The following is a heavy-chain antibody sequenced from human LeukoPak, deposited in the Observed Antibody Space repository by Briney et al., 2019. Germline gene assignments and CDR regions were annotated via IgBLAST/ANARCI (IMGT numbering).Heavy chain of an antibody. D-gene: IGHD6-19*01. CDR3: ARLSIPIAVAGVFDY. V-gene: IGHV3-30*04. J-gene: IGHJ4*02. CDR2: ISYDGSNK. Sequence: GRSLLLSCAASGFTFSSYAMYWVRQAPGKGLEWVAVISYDGSNKYYADSVKGRFTISRDNSKNTLYLQMNSLRAEDTAVYYCARLSIPIAVAGVFDYWGQGTLVTVSS. CDR1: GFTFSSYA.